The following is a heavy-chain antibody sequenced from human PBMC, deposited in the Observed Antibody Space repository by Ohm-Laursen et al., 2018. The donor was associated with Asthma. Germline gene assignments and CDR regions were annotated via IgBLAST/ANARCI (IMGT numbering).Heavy chain of an antibody. CDR2: INSDFGT. Sequence: SLRLSCSASGFAFSSYAMSWVRQAPGKGLEWVSAINSDFGTTYTDSAGGRFTISRDNSKNTLYLQMTSLGVEDTAVYYCAKAGTKSQYYYFGMDVWGQGTTVTVSS. CDR3: AKAGTKSQYYYFGMDV. CDR1: GFAFSSYA. V-gene: IGHV3-23*01. J-gene: IGHJ6*02.